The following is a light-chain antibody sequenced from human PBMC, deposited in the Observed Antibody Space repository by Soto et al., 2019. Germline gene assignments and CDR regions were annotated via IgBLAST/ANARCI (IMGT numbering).Light chain of an antibody. V-gene: IGKV3-20*01. J-gene: IGKJ2*01. CDR1: QSLSSSY. Sequence: EIVLTQSPVTLSLTPGEKATLSCRASQSLSSSYLVWYQQKPGQAPRLLIYGSSSRATGILDRFRGSGSGTDFSLTMRRVEREDFGVYYCERYGSPPYTGGRGTRLGI. CDR3: ERYGSPPYT. CDR2: GSS.